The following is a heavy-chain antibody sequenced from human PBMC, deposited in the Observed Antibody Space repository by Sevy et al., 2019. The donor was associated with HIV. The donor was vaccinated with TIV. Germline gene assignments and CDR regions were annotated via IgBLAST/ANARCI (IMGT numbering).Heavy chain of an antibody. CDR3: AKDVGATGGDAFDI. CDR1: GFTFSSYA. D-gene: IGHD1-26*01. CDR2: ITGRGDST. V-gene: IGHV3-23*01. J-gene: IGHJ3*02. Sequence: GGSLRLSCAVSGFTFSSYAMSWVRQAPGKGLEWVSAITGRGDSTYYADSVNGRFTISRDNSKNTLYVQMNSLRAEDTAVYYCAKDVGATGGDAFDIWGQGTLVTVS.